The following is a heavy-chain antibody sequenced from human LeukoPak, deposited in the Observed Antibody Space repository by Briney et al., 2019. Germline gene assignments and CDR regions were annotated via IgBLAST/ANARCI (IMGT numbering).Heavy chain of an antibody. CDR1: GYTFTGYY. Sequence: GASVKVSCKASGYTFTGYYMHWVRQAPGQGLEWMGWINPNSGGTNYAQKFQGRVTMTRDTSISTAYMELSRLRSDDTAVYYCARDSKTGIKYYYYYMDVWGKGTTVTVSS. V-gene: IGHV1-2*02. CDR3: ARDSKTGIKYYYYYMDV. CDR2: INPNSGGT. J-gene: IGHJ6*03. D-gene: IGHD1-1*01.